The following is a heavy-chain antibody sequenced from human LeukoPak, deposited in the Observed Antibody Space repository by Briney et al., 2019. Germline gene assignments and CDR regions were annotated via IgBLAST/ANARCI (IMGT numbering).Heavy chain of an antibody. CDR1: GFTFSDYW. CDR3: ATVARWGQLPPIVDH. J-gene: IGHJ4*02. V-gene: IGHV3-7*01. Sequence: GGSLRLSCVASGFTFSDYWMSWVRQAPGKGLEWVANLEQDGGEKYYVDSVKGRFAISRDNAKNSLYLEMNSLRVEDTAVYFCATVARWGQLPPIVDHWGPGTLVTVSS. D-gene: IGHD2-15*01. CDR2: LEQDGGEK.